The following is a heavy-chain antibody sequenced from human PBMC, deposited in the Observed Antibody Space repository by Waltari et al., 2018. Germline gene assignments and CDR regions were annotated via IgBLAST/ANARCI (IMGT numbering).Heavy chain of an antibody. CDR3: ARYGEVPASYFFDH. D-gene: IGHD2-21*01. J-gene: IGHJ4*01. Sequence: QVQLHQWGAGQLKPSETLSLTCAVSGESFLGYFWGWVRQSPGKGLKWLGSIHYSGSTHYNPTLESRLSLSVDTTTKQFSLKLTSVTAADAALYFCARYGEVPASYFFDHWGQGTLVTVSS. CDR2: IHYSGST. V-gene: IGHV4-34*01. CDR1: GESFLGYF.